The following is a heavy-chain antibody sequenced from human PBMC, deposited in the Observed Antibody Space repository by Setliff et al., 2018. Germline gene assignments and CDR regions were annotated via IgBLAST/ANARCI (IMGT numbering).Heavy chain of an antibody. CDR3: ARYTNPQLDY. V-gene: IGHV1-3*01. Sequence: ASVKVSCKASGYSFSSNAFHWVRQAPGQTLEWMGWIHAGSSNTLYSQRFQDRITISRDTSATTVHMELSSLRSDDTAVYYCARYTNPQLDYWGPGTLVTVS. CDR1: GYSFSSNA. J-gene: IGHJ4*02. D-gene: IGHD2-2*02. CDR2: IHAGSSNT.